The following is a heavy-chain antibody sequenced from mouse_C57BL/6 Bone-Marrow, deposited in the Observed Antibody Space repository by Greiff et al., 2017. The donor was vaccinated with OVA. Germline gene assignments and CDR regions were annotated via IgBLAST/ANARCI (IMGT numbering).Heavy chain of an antibody. Sequence: QVQLQQPGAELVKPGASVKLSCKASGYAFTSYWMNWVKQRPGKGLEWIGMIYPNSGSTNYNEKFKSKATLTVAKSSSTAYIQLSSLTSEDSAVYYCARLTGEDYWGQGTSVTVSS. CDR3: ARLTGEDY. CDR1: GYAFTSYW. CDR2: IYPNSGST. J-gene: IGHJ4*01. D-gene: IGHD4-1*01. V-gene: IGHV1-64*01.